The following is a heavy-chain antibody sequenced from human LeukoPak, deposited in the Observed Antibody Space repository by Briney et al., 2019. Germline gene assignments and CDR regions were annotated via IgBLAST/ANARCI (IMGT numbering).Heavy chain of an antibody. V-gene: IGHV3-21*01. CDR2: ISSSSSYI. Sequence: GGSLRLSCAASGFTFSSYSMNWVRQAPGKGLEWVSSISSSSSYIYYADSVKGRFTISRDNAKNSLYLQMNSLRAEDTAVYYCARETIAVAGKTYYFDYWGQGTLVTVSS. CDR3: ARETIAVAGKTYYFDY. CDR1: GFTFSSYS. D-gene: IGHD6-19*01. J-gene: IGHJ4*02.